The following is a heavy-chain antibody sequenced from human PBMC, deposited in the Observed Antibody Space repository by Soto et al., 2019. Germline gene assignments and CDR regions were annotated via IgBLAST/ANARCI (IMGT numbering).Heavy chain of an antibody. CDR3: AHYVFRDGSNDPFDV. Sequence: SETLSLTCTVSGGSIKSHYWSWIRQSPGKGLEWIGYIFHTGTTKYNPSLKSRVTISVDKSKNQFSLRLSSVIGADTAVYYCAHYVFRDGSNDPFDVWAGGTMATV. CDR1: GGSIKSHY. J-gene: IGHJ3*01. D-gene: IGHD3-3*01. CDR2: IFHTGTT. V-gene: IGHV4-59*11.